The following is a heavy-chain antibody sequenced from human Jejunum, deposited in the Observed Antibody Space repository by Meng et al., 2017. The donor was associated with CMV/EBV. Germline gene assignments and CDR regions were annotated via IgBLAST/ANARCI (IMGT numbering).Heavy chain of an antibody. CDR1: GFTVNVKF. CDR2: IYADDST. V-gene: IGHV3-66*01. J-gene: IGHJ4*02. D-gene: IGHD4-11*01. Sequence: ASGGNSAQPGGVLRVSCGVSGFTVNVKFMSCVRQAPGKRLEWVVVIYADDSTYYADFVRGSFTIYRDNSKHTLFLQMNSLGAEDTAVYYCARNLQSSVNSMDYWGQGTLVTVSS. CDR3: ARNLQSSVNSMDY.